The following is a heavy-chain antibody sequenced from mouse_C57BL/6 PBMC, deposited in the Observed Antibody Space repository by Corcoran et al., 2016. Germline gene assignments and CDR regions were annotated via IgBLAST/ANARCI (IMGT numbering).Heavy chain of an antibody. D-gene: IGHD3-1*01. CDR3: ARSGIKLFAY. CDR1: GYTFTTYG. J-gene: IGHJ3*01. V-gene: IGHV9-3*01. CDR2: INTYSGVP. Sequence: QIQLVQSGPELKKPGETVKISCEASGYTFTTYGMSWVKQAPGKGLTWMGWINTYSGVPTYADDFKGRFAFSLETSASTAYLQINNLKNEDTASYFCARSGIKLFAYWGQGTLVTVSA.